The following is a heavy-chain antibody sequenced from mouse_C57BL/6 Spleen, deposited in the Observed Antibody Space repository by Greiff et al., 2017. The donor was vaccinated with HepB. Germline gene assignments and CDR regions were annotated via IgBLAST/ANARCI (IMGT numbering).Heavy chain of an antibody. CDR1: GYSITSGYY. CDR3: ARVDYGSSYEGYFDV. Sequence: EVQRVESGPGLVKPSQSLSLTCSVTGYSITSGYYWNWIRQFPGNKLEWMGYISDDGSNNYNPSLKNRISITRDTSKNQFFLKLNSVTTEDTATYYCARVDYGSSYEGYFDVWGTGTTVTVSS. CDR2: ISDDGSN. J-gene: IGHJ1*03. D-gene: IGHD1-1*01. V-gene: IGHV3-6*01.